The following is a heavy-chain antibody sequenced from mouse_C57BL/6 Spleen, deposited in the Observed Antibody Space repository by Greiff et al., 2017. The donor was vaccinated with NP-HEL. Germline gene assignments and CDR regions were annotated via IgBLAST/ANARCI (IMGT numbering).Heavy chain of an antibody. D-gene: IGHD5-2*01. V-gene: IGHV1-15*01. CDR2: IDPETGGT. CDR1: GYTFTDYE. Sequence: VQLQQSGAELVRPGASVTLSCKASGYTFTDYEMHWVKQTPVHGLEWIGAIDPETGGTAYNQKFKGKAILTADKSSSTAYMELRSLTSEDSAVYYCTREGNSLDYWGQGTTLTVSS. J-gene: IGHJ2*01. CDR3: TREGNSLDY.